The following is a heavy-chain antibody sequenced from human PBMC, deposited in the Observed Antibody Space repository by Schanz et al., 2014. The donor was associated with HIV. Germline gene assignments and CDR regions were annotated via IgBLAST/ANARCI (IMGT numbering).Heavy chain of an antibody. CDR1: GFTFSNYA. CDR3: ARAKWPPRSRHFDF. CDR2: VNHSGDT. V-gene: IGHV4-34*01. J-gene: IGHJ4*02. Sequence: VQVLESGGGLVQPGGSLRLSCAASGFTFSNYAMTWIRQSPGKGLEWIAEVNHSGDTNYNPSLKSRVTISVDTSKNQFSLKLDSVTAADTAVYYCARAKWPPRSRHFDFWGQGNLVTVSS. D-gene: IGHD6-13*01.